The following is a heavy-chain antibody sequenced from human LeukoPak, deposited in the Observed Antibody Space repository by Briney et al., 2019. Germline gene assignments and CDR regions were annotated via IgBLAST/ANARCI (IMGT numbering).Heavy chain of an antibody. V-gene: IGHV4-38-2*01. Sequence: SETLSLTCAVSGYSISSGYYWGWSRPPPGKGGEGSGKIYHSGSTYYNPSLKRRVTISVDTSKNQFSLKLSSVTAADTAVYYCARQFEQWLVPGEFDYWGQGTLVTVSS. J-gene: IGHJ4*02. CDR3: ARQFEQWLVPGEFDY. CDR1: GYSISSGYY. D-gene: IGHD6-19*01. CDR2: IYHSGST.